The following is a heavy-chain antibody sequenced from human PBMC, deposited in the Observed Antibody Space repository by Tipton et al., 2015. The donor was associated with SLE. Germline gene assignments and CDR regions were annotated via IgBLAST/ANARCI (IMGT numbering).Heavy chain of an antibody. D-gene: IGHD3-3*01. CDR1: GGSINNHF. J-gene: IGHJ6*03. Sequence: GLVKPSETLSLTCTVSGGSINNHFWSWVRQPPGKGLEWIGYIFYSGGTNYNPSLKSRVTMSVDTSKNQFSLKLSSVTAADTAVYYCARANDFWHHYMDVWGKGTTVTISS. CDR2: IFYSGGT. CDR3: ARANDFWHHYMDV. V-gene: IGHV4-59*11.